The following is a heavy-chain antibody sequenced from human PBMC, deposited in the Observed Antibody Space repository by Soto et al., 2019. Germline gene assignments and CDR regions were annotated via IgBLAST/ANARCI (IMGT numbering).Heavy chain of an antibody. J-gene: IGHJ6*02. CDR3: ARVGTAAGVYYYYGMDV. V-gene: IGHV4-59*01. D-gene: IGHD6-13*01. Sequence: SETLSLTCTVSDGSISSYYWSWIRQPPGKGLEWIGYIYYSGSTNYNPSLKSRVTISVDTSKNQFSLKLSSVTAADTAVYYCARVGTAAGVYYYYGMDVWGQGTTVTVSS. CDR1: DGSISSYY. CDR2: IYYSGST.